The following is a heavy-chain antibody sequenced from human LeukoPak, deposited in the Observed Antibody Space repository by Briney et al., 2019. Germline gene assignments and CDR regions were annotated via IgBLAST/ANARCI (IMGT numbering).Heavy chain of an antibody. CDR2: IYHSGST. CDR3: ARHPLGYCSSTSCYILDY. V-gene: IGHV4-4*02. J-gene: IGHJ4*02. Sequence: SETLSLTCAVSGGSISSSNWWSWVRQPPGKGLEWIGEIYHSGSTNYNPSLKSRVTISVDTSKNQFSLKLSSVTAADMAVYYCARHPLGYCSSTSCYILDYWGQGTLVTVSS. CDR1: GGSISSSNW. D-gene: IGHD2-2*02.